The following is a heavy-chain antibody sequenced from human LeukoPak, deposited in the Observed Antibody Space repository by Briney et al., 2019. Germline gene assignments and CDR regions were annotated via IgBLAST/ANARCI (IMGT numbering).Heavy chain of an antibody. J-gene: IGHJ6*03. CDR1: GYSISSGYY. CDR3: ASGRHQWPRTWAWPRGESYYMDV. V-gene: IGHV4-38-2*02. Sequence: PSETLSLTCTVSGYSISSGYYWSWIRPPPGKGLEWIGEINHSGSTNYNPSLKSRVTISVDTSKNQFSLKLSSVTAADTAVYYCASGRHQWPRTWAWPRGESYYMDVWGKGTTVTISS. CDR2: INHSGST. D-gene: IGHD6-19*01.